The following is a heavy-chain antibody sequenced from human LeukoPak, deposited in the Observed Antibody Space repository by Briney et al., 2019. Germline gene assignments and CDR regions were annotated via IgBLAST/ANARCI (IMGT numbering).Heavy chain of an antibody. CDR2: INQDGSEK. D-gene: IGHD6-19*01. V-gene: IGHV3-7*01. CDR3: ARETLSSGWYKDY. Sequence: GGSLRLSCAASGFTFTNYWMSWVRQAPGKGLEWVANINQDGSEKYYADSVKGRFTISRDNSKNTLYLQMNSLRAEDTAVYYCARETLSSGWYKDYWGQGSLVTVSS. J-gene: IGHJ4*02. CDR1: GFTFTNYW.